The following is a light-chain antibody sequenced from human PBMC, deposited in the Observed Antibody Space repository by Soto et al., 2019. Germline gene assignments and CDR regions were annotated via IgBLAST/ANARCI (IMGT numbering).Light chain of an antibody. CDR2: GAS. CDR3: QQYASSPIT. Sequence: EIVLTQSPGTLSLSPGERATLSCRASQSVSSSYLAWYQQKPGQAPRLLIYGASSRATGIPDRFSGSGSGTDFTLTISRLEPEDFAVYYCQQYASSPITFGQGTRLRL. J-gene: IGKJ5*01. CDR1: QSVSSSY. V-gene: IGKV3-20*01.